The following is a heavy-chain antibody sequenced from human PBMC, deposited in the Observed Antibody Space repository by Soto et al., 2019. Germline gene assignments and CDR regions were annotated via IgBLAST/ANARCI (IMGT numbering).Heavy chain of an antibody. V-gene: IGHV5-51*01. CDR2: IYPGDSDV. CDR3: ARHGHSGYDWYYFYSDMDA. D-gene: IGHD5-12*01. CDR1: GYNFPTYW. J-gene: IGHJ6*02. Sequence: GESLKISCKGSGYNFPTYWIAWVRQMPGKGLEWMGIIYPGDSDVRYSPSFQGRVIISADKSISTAFLQWSSLKASDTAMCYCARHGHSGYDWYYFYSDMDAWGQGTTVTVSS.